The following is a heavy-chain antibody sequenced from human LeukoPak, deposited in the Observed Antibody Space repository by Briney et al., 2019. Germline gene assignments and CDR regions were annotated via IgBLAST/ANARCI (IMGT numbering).Heavy chain of an antibody. CDR3: GKGRVSE. V-gene: IGHV3-23*01. J-gene: IGHJ4*02. CDR2: INIGGDT. D-gene: IGHD6-19*01. CDR1: GFTFNTQD. Sequence: PGGSLRLSCAASGFTFNTQDMRWVREAPGKGLEWVSSINIGGDTFYADCVRGRFTISRDNSKNTLDLQMNSLRVEDTAVYYCGKGRVSEWGQGTLVTVSS.